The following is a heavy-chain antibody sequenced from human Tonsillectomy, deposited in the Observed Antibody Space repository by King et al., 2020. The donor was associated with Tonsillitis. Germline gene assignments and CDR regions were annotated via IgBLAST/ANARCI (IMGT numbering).Heavy chain of an antibody. CDR2: INPRKSTT. CDR3: ARKGRHSSGWYGVDY. V-gene: IGHV1-46*03. CDR1: GYTFSSYY. J-gene: IGHJ4*02. Sequence: VQLVQSGAEVKKPGASVKVSCKASGYTFSSYYMHWVRQAPGQGLEWMGVINPRKSTTTYAQTFQGRLTMTRDMSTSTVYMELSSLRSDDTAVYYCARKGRHSSGWYGVDYWGQGTLVTVSS. D-gene: IGHD6-19*01.